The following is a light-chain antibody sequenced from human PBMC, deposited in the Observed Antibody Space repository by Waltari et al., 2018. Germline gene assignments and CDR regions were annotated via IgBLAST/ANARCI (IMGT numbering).Light chain of an antibody. J-gene: IGLJ3*02. V-gene: IGLV4-69*01. CDR1: SGHSFYP. Sequence: QLVLTQSPSASASLGASVKLSCTLSSGHSFYPIAWHQQQPEKGPRFLMKVNNDGSHMKGDGIPDRFSGSRSGAERYLTISSLQSEDEADYYCQTWGTGTWVFGGGTKLTVL. CDR3: QTWGTGTWV. CDR2: VNNDGSH.